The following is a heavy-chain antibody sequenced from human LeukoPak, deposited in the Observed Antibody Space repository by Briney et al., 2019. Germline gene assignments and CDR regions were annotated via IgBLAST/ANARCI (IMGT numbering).Heavy chain of an antibody. J-gene: IGHJ4*02. CDR1: GYSFSTDW. D-gene: IGHD2-21*02. Sequence: GGSLRLSCAASGYSFSTDWIHWVRQAPGKGLVWVARIKSDVSKTDYAASVKGRFTISRDDANNILYLQMNSLSVDDTAVYYCTAIRPDYWGQGTVVTVSS. CDR3: TAIRPDY. CDR2: IKSDVSKT. V-gene: IGHV3-74*01.